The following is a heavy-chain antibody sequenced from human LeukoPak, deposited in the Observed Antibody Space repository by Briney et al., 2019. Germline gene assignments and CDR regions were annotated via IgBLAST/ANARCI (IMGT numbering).Heavy chain of an antibody. CDR3: ARKGHNSGAFDM. CDR1: GGSISPYY. Sequence: SETLSLTCTVSGGSISPYYWSWIRQPPGKGLEWIGYIFYSWNTNYNPSLKSRVTISVDTSKNQFSLKLTSVTAADTAVYYCARKGHNSGAFDMWGRGTMVTVSS. V-gene: IGHV4-59*08. D-gene: IGHD4-23*01. J-gene: IGHJ3*02. CDR2: IFYSWNT.